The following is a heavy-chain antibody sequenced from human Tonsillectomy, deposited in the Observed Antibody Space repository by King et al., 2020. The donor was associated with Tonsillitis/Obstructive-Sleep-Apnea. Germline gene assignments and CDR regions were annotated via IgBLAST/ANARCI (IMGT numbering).Heavy chain of an antibody. CDR2: INPKTGAT. D-gene: IGHD5/OR15-5a*01. J-gene: IGHJ4*02. CDR3: ARVGYSVGD. Sequence: VQLVESGAEVKKPGASVRVSCKASGYSFTGYYINWVRQAPGQGLEWMGWINPKTGATIYAQKFQGRVTMTRDTSINTVYMELSSLRSDDAAVFYCARVGYSVGDWGQGTQVTVSA. CDR1: GYSFTGYY. V-gene: IGHV1-2*02.